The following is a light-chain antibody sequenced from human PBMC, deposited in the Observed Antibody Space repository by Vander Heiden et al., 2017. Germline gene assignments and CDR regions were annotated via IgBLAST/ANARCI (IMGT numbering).Light chain of an antibody. CDR1: QSLLHSNGYNY. CDR2: LGS. CDR3: MQALQTPPWT. J-gene: IGKJ1*01. V-gene: IGKV2-28*01. Sequence: DIVMTQSPLSLPVTPGEPASISCRSSQSLLHSNGYNYLDWYLQKPGQSPQLLIYLGSNRASGVPDRFSGSGSGTDFTLKISRVEAEDVRVYYCMQALQTPPWTFGQGTKVEIK.